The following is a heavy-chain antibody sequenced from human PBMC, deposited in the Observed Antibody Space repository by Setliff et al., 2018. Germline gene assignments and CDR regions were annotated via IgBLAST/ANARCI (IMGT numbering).Heavy chain of an antibody. Sequence: SETLSLTCTVSGGSITNFYWNWIRQSPGKGLEWIGYIYSSGITNYNPSLKSRLTMSVDTSHNQFSLHLSSMTAADTAVYYCARQPPLNWAIPFDLWGQGKRVTVSS. CDR2: IYSSGIT. CDR1: GGSITNFY. CDR3: ARQPPLNWAIPFDL. J-gene: IGHJ3*01. D-gene: IGHD7-27*01. V-gene: IGHV4-59*08.